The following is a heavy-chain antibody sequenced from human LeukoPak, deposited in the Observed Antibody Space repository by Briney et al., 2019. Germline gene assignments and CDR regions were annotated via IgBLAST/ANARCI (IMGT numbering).Heavy chain of an antibody. CDR1: GFTFNIYW. J-gene: IGHJ4*02. CDR2: ISGSGGST. Sequence: GGSLRLSCAASGFTFNIYWMSWVRQAPGKGLEWVSGISGSGGSTYYADSVKGRFTISRDNSKNTLYLQMNSLRAEDTAVYYCAKDHYYDSSGYYHDYWGQGTLVTVSS. V-gene: IGHV3-23*01. D-gene: IGHD3-22*01. CDR3: AKDHYYDSSGYYHDY.